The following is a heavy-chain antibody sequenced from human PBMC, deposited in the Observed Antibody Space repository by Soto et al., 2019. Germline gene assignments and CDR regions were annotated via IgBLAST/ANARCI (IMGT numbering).Heavy chain of an antibody. CDR2: IYYSGST. V-gene: IGHV4-30-4*01. Sequence: SETLSLTCTVSGGSISSGDYYWSWIRQPPGKGLEWIGYIYYSGSTYYNPSLKSRVTISVDTSKNQFSLKLSSVTAADTAVYYCARAGGYCSGGSCRPDAFDIWGQGTMVTVSS. CDR1: GGSISSGDYY. D-gene: IGHD2-15*01. CDR3: ARAGGYCSGGSCRPDAFDI. J-gene: IGHJ3*02.